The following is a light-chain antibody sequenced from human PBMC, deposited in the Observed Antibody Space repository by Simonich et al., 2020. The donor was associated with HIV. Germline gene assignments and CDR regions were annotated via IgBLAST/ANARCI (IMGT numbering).Light chain of an antibody. CDR1: QSVLSSSNNKNY. CDR3: QQFYSSPIT. Sequence: DIVMTQSPDSLAVSLGERDTLNCKSSQSVLSSSNNKNYLAWYQQKSGQPPKLLIYWASTRESGVPDRFSGSGSGTDFTLSISSLQAEDVAVYYCQQFYSSPITFGQGTRLEIK. V-gene: IGKV4-1*01. J-gene: IGKJ5*01. CDR2: WAS.